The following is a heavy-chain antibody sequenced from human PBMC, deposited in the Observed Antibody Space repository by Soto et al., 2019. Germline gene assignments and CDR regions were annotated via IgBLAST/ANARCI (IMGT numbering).Heavy chain of an antibody. D-gene: IGHD4-17*01. CDR1: GGSISSSSYY. Sequence: QLQLQESGPGLVKPSETLSLTCTVSGGSISSSSYYWGWIRQPPGKGLEWIGSIYYSGSTYYNPSLKSRVTISVDTSKNQFSLKLSSVTAADTAVYYCARQGRRDYGDYVYYFDYWGQGTLVTVSS. J-gene: IGHJ4*02. V-gene: IGHV4-39*01. CDR2: IYYSGST. CDR3: ARQGRRDYGDYVYYFDY.